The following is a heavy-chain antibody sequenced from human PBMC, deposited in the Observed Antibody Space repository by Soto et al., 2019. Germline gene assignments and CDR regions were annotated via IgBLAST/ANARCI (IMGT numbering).Heavy chain of an antibody. CDR2: ISNYKGDT. Sequence: QVQLVQSGSEVKKPGASVKVSCKASGYSFSSYGISWVRQAPGQGLEWMGWISNYKGDTYYGRNVQGRVTLTIDRSTSTAYMDLRSMTYDDTAVYYCGRDGDYDSSGSWNGRVLEIWSQGTLVTVSS. V-gene: IGHV1-18*01. CDR1: GYSFSSYG. CDR3: GRDGDYDSSGSWNGRVLEI. D-gene: IGHD3-22*01. J-gene: IGHJ3*02.